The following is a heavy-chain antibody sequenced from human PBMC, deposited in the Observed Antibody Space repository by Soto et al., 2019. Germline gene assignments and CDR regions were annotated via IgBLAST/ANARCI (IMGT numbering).Heavy chain of an antibody. D-gene: IGHD4-17*01. CDR2: IYYSGST. J-gene: IGHJ4*02. Sequence: PSETLSLTCTVSGVSFSSYYWSWIRQPPGKGLEWIGYIYYSGSTNYNPSLKSRVTISLDTSKNQFSLKLSSVTAADTAVYYCARVYGDYLDYWGQGTLVTVSS. CDR3: ARVYGDYLDY. CDR1: GVSFSSYY. V-gene: IGHV4-59*01.